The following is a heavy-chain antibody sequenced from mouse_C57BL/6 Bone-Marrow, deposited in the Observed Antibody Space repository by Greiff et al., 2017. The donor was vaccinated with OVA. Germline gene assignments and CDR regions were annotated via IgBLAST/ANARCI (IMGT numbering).Heavy chain of an antibody. J-gene: IGHJ4*01. CDR1: GYTFTNYW. V-gene: IGHV1-74*01. Sequence: QVQLQQPGAELVKPGASVKVSCKASGYTFTNYWMHWVKQRPGQGLEWIGRIHPSDSDTNYNQKFKGKATLTVDKSSSTAYMQLSSLTSEDSAVYYCAIGGSSSFYYAMDCWGQGTSVTVSS. CDR2: IHPSDSDT. CDR3: AIGGSSSFYYAMDC. D-gene: IGHD1-1*01.